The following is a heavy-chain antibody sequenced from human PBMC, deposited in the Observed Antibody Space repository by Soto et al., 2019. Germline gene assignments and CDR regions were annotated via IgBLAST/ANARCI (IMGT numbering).Heavy chain of an antibody. CDR1: GFTLSIYA. V-gene: IGHV3-23*01. D-gene: IGHD3-9*01. J-gene: IGHJ6*02. CDR2: ISASGGDT. CDR3: AKGLATFYYYGMDV. Sequence: GGSLRLSCAASGFTLSIYAMSWVRQAPGQGLEWVSAISASGGDTYYADSVKGRLTISRDISKSTLYLQMNRLRAEDTALYYCAKGLATFYYYGMDVWGQGTTVTVSS.